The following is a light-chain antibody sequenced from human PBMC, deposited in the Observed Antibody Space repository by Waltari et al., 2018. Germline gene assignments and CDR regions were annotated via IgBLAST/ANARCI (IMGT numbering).Light chain of an antibody. J-gene: IGLJ3*02. Sequence: SYVLTQPPSVSVAPGQTATITCGGDNIGTYSVPWYHQKPGQAPVLVVYDDRDRPSGIPERFSGSNSGNTATLTISRVEAADEADYYCQVWDNRRDHRWVFGGGTKLTVL. CDR2: DDR. CDR3: QVWDNRRDHRWV. V-gene: IGLV3-21*02. CDR1: NIGTYS.